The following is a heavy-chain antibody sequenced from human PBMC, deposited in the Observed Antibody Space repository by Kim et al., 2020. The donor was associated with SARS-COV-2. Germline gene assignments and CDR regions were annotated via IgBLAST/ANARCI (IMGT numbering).Heavy chain of an antibody. CDR2: LVGSGENT. V-gene: IGHV3-23*01. Sequence: GGSLRLSCEASGFSFNRQAMAWVRQAPGKGLEWVSGLVGSGENTYYADSVKGRFTISRDSSPNTLYLQVSSLRVEDTAIYYCAKLKTMLQGVNYFDSWGQGTLVTVSA. CDR3: AKLKTMLQGVNYFDS. D-gene: IGHD3-10*01. CDR1: GFSFNRQA. J-gene: IGHJ4*02.